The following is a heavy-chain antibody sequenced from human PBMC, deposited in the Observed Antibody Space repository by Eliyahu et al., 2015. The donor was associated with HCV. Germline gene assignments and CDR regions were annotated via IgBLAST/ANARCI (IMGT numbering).Heavy chain of an antibody. J-gene: IGHJ4*02. CDR1: GFTFINYG. Sequence: QVQLVESGGGVVQPGTSLRLSCAASGFTFINYGMHWVRQAPGRGLEWVALAAYDGNNKSYADSVKGRFTISRDNSKNTLYLQINSLRPDDTAVYYCAKGKSLWSRHSGYFDHWGQGSLVTVSS. D-gene: IGHD3-10*01. CDR3: AKGKSLWSRHSGYFDH. V-gene: IGHV3-30*18. CDR2: AAYDGNNK.